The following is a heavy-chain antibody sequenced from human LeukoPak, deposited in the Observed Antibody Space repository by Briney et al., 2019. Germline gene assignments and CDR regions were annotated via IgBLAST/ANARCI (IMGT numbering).Heavy chain of an antibody. V-gene: IGHV4-34*01. Sequence: SETLSLTCAVYGGSFSGYYWSWIRQPLGKGLEWIGEINHSGSTNYNPSLKSRVTISVDTSKNQFSLKLSSVTAADTAVYYCARGPAPLYSSSWYRRGAFDIWGQGTMVTVSS. J-gene: IGHJ3*02. D-gene: IGHD6-13*01. CDR3: ARGPAPLYSSSWYRRGAFDI. CDR1: GGSFSGYY. CDR2: INHSGST.